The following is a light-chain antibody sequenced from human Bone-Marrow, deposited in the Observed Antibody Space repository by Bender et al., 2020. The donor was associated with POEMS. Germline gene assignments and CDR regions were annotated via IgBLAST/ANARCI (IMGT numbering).Light chain of an antibody. CDR1: SSDVGGSDY. CDR3: SSYTPTSTWV. CDR2: DVS. V-gene: IGLV2-14*01. Sequence: QSALTQPASVSGSPGQSITLSCTGTSSDVGGSDYVSWYQQHPGKVPKLIIYDVSNRPSVFSSRFSGSKSGNTASLTISGLQAEDEADYYCSSYTPTSTWVFGGGTKLTVL. J-gene: IGLJ3*02.